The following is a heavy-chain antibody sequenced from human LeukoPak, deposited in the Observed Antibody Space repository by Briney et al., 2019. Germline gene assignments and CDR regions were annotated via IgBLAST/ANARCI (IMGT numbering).Heavy chain of an antibody. D-gene: IGHD4-17*01. CDR2: IYYSGST. Sequence: SETLSLTCTVSGGSISSSSYYWGWIRQPPGKGLEWIGSIYYSGSTYYNPSLKSRVTISVDTSKNQFSLKLSSVTAADTAVYYCAREGSGNGDYVGRFGYYYYYMDVWGKGTTVTVSS. CDR3: AREGSGNGDYVGRFGYYYYYMDV. CDR1: GGSISSSSYY. V-gene: IGHV4-39*07. J-gene: IGHJ6*03.